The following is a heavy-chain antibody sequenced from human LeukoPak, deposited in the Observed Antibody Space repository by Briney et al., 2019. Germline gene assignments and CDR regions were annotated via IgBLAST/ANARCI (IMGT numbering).Heavy chain of an antibody. CDR3: ARVRFWSGYYWYYFDY. CDR1: DGSINTYY. J-gene: IGHJ4*02. Sequence: PSETLSLTCIVSDGSINTYYWSWIRQPPGKGLEWIGYIYYSGSTYYNPSLKSRVTISVDTSKNQFSLKLSSVTAADTAVYYCARVRFWSGYYWYYFDYWGQGTLVTVSS. V-gene: IGHV4-30-4*08. CDR2: IYYSGST. D-gene: IGHD3-3*01.